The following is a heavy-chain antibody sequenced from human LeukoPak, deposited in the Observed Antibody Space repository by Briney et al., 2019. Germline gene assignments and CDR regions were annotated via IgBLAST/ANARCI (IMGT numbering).Heavy chain of an antibody. Sequence: GGSLRLSCAASGFTFSGSAMHWVRQASGKGLEWVGRIRSKANSYATAYAASVKGRFTIPRDDSKNTAYLQMNSLKTEDTAVYYCTRGTLVDYWGQGTLVTVSS. CDR3: TRGTLVDY. V-gene: IGHV3-73*01. CDR1: GFTFSGSA. J-gene: IGHJ4*02. CDR2: IRSKANSYAT. D-gene: IGHD3-10*01.